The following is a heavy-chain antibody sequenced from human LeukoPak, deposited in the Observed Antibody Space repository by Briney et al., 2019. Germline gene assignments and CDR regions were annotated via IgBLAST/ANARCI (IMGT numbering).Heavy chain of an antibody. V-gene: IGHV1-8*01. CDR1: GYTFTSYD. J-gene: IGHJ4*02. Sequence: ASVKVSCKASGYTFTSYDINWVRQATGQGLEWMGWMNPNSGNTGYAQKFQGRVTMTRNTSISTAYMELSSLRSEDTAVYYCARSGYSGWYDGFDYWGQGTLVTVSS. D-gene: IGHD6-19*01. CDR3: ARSGYSGWYDGFDY. CDR2: MNPNSGNT.